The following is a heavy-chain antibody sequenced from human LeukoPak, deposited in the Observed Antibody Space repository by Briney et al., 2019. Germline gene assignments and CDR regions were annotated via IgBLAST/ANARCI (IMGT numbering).Heavy chain of an antibody. V-gene: IGHV1-69*13. Sequence: SVKVSCKASGGTFSSYAISWVRQAPGQGLEWMGGIIPIFGTANYAQKFQGRVTITADESTSTAYMELSSLRSEDTAVYYCARTRGTHISMAYLDSWGQGTLVTVSS. CDR3: ARTRGTHISMAYLDS. J-gene: IGHJ4*02. CDR2: IIPIFGTA. D-gene: IGHD2/OR15-2a*01. CDR1: GGTFSSYA.